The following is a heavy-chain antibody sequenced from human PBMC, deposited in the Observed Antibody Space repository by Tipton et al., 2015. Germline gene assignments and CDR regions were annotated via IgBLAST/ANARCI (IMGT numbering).Heavy chain of an antibody. CDR1: GASISSSNW. CDR3: THYIYGVTPSGVY. D-gene: IGHD3-3*02. J-gene: IGHJ4*02. V-gene: IGHV4-4*02. Sequence: GLVKPSGTLSLTCGVSGASISSSNWWSWVRQPPGKGLEWIGEIYHGGTTNYNPSLKSRVTMPVDKSKNQFSLRLTSVTAADTAVYYCTHYIYGVTPSGVYWGQGTLVTVSS. CDR2: IYHGGTT.